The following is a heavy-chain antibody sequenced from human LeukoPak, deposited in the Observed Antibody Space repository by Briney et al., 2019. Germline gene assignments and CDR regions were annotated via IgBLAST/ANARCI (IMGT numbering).Heavy chain of an antibody. CDR1: GFTFSSYA. D-gene: IGHD1-26*01. J-gene: IGHJ4*02. Sequence: GESLRLSCAASGFTFSSYAMSWVRQAPGKGLEWVSGITNSGGTASYADSVKGQFTISRDNSKNTLYLQMNSLRAEDTAVYYCAKDRSPQTIDYWGQGTLVTVSS. CDR3: AKDRSPQTIDY. CDR2: ITNSGGTA. V-gene: IGHV3-23*01.